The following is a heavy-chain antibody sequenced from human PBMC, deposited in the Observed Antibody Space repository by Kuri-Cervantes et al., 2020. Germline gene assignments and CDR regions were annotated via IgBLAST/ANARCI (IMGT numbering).Heavy chain of an antibody. J-gene: IGHJ4*02. CDR2: IYDSGST. Sequence: ESLKISCNISGVFTSGYHWSWTRQPPGKGPEWIGYIYDSGSTTYNPSLKRRVTISVDTSKNQFSLRLSSVTAADTAVYYCARGCSGGGYWFDYWGQVTLVTVSS. CDR1: GVFTSGYH. V-gene: IGHV4-59*01. D-gene: IGHD2-15*01. CDR3: ARGCSGGGYWFDY.